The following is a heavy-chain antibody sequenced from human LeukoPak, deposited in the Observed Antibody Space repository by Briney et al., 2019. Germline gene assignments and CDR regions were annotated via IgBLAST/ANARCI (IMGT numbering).Heavy chain of an antibody. V-gene: IGHV3-74*01. J-gene: IGHJ4*02. D-gene: IGHD1-26*01. CDR2: INGDGSTT. Sequence: PGGSLRLSCAASGFTFSTYWMHWVRQAPGKELVWVSRINGDGSTTDYADSVKGRFTISRGNAKNTLYLQMNSLRADDTSVYYCATISRSVSSHFDYWGQGTLVTVSS. CDR3: ATISRSVSSHFDY. CDR1: GFTFSTYW.